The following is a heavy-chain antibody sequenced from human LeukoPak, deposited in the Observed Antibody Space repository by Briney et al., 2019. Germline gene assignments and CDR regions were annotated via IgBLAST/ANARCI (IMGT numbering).Heavy chain of an antibody. CDR1: GFTFSSYD. Sequence: PGGSLRLSCAASGFTFSSYDMHWVRQATGKGLEWVSAIGTAGDTYYPGSVKGRFTISRENAKNSLYLQMNSLRAGDTAVYYCARSIAAAGSPPYYCYYGMDVWGQGTTVTVSS. V-gene: IGHV3-13*01. D-gene: IGHD6-13*01. CDR3: ARSIAAAGSPPYYCYYGMDV. J-gene: IGHJ6*02. CDR2: IGTAGDT.